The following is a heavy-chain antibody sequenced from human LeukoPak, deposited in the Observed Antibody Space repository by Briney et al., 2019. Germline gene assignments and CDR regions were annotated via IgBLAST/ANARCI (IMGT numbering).Heavy chain of an antibody. Sequence: PGGSLRLSCAASGITFSDYSMNWVRQAPGKGLEWVSYISSGGIITYYADSVKGRFTICRDNAKNSLYLQMNSLRAEDTAVYYCASLLSFSMHYPSRLRYFDWLSDYWGQGTLVTVSS. V-gene: IGHV3-48*04. J-gene: IGHJ4*02. CDR3: ASLLSFSMHYPSRLRYFDWLSDY. D-gene: IGHD3-9*01. CDR2: ISSGGIIT. CDR1: GITFSDYS.